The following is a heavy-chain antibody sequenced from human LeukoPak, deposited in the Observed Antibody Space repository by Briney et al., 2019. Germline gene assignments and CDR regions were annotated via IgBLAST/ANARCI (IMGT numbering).Heavy chain of an antibody. Sequence: GGSLRLSCAASGFTFSSYAMSWVRQAPGKGLEWVSAISGSGGSTYYADSVKGRFTISRDNSKNTLYLQMNSLRAEDTAVYYCADCVVPAAMRSCYYYGMDVWGKGTTVTVSS. CDR2: ISGSGGST. CDR1: GFTFSSYA. J-gene: IGHJ6*04. CDR3: ADCVVPAAMRSCYYYGMDV. D-gene: IGHD2-2*01. V-gene: IGHV3-23*01.